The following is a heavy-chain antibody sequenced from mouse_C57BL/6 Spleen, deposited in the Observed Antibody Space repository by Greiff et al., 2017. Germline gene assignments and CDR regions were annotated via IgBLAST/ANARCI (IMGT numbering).Heavy chain of an antibody. D-gene: IGHD1-1*01. CDR1: GFTFSSYT. J-gene: IGHJ2*01. CDR3: ARHDGSRRVYFDY. V-gene: IGHV5-9*01. CDR2: ISGGGGNT. Sequence: EVQGVESGGGLVKPGGSLKLSCAASGFTFSSYTMSWVRQTPEKRLEWVATISGGGGNTYYPDSVKGRFTISGDNANNTLYLQLSSLRSEDTALYYCARHDGSRRVYFDYWGQGTTLTVAS.